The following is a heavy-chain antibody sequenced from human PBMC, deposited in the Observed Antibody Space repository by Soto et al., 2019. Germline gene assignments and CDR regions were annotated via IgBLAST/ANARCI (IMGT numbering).Heavy chain of an antibody. V-gene: IGHV1-18*04. J-gene: IGHJ4*02. CDR3: AKSFFYDCSGYRTLLDY. Sequence: AAVKVSCKASGYTFTSYDINWVRQAPGQGLEWMGWISAYTGNTNYAQKLQGRVTMTTDTSTSTAYMELRSLRSDDTAVYYCAKSFFYDCSGYRTLLDYWGQGTLVTVSS. D-gene: IGHD3-22*01. CDR1: GYTFTSYD. CDR2: ISAYTGNT.